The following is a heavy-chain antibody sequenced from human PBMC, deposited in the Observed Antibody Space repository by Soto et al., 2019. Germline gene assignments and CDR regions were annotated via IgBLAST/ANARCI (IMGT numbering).Heavy chain of an antibody. CDR1: GFTFSSYS. D-gene: IGHD2-15*01. Sequence: EVQLVESGGGLVKPGGSLRLSYAASGFTFSSYSMNWVRQAPGKGLEWVSSISSSSSYIYYGDSVKGRFTISRDNAKKSQYMQMNSLTAEDTAVYYCASLVVVAAPHDAFDIWGQGTMVTVSS. CDR3: ASLVVVAAPHDAFDI. V-gene: IGHV3-21*01. J-gene: IGHJ3*02. CDR2: ISSSSSYI.